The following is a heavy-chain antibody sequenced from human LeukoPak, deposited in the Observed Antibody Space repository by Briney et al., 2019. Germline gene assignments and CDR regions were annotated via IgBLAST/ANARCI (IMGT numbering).Heavy chain of an antibody. D-gene: IGHD2-15*01. CDR3: AKDLGGGSCY. V-gene: IGHV3-23*01. CDR2: ILVSGGNT. CDR1: GFTFSTYA. J-gene: IGHJ4*02. Sequence: GGSLRLSCAASGFTFSTYAMSWVRQAPGKGLEWVSAILVSGGNTYYADSVKGRFTISRDNSKNTLYLQMNSLKAEDAAVYYCAKDLGGGSCYWGQGTLVTVSS.